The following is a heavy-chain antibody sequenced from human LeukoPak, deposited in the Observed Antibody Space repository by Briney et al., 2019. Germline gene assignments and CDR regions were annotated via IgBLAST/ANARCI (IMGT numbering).Heavy chain of an antibody. Sequence: SETLSLTCTVSGGSISSSSYYWGWIRQPPGKGLEWIGRIYYSGSTYYNPPLKSRVPISVDTSKNPSSLKLSSVTAADTAVYYCASDNWTWFAPWGQGTLVTVSS. V-gene: IGHV4-39*07. CDR2: IYYSGST. J-gene: IGHJ5*02. CDR3: ASDNWTWFAP. D-gene: IGHD1-20*01. CDR1: GGSISSSSYY.